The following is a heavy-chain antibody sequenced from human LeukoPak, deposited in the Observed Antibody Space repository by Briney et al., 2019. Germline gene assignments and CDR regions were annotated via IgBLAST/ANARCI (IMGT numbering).Heavy chain of an antibody. J-gene: IGHJ4*02. CDR2: IYYSGST. D-gene: IGHD5-18*01. CDR3: AREGGYSYGYHY. CDR1: GGSFSGYY. Sequence: SETLSLTCAVYGGSFSGYYWSWIRQPPGKGLEWIGYIYYSGSTNYNPSLKSRVTISVDTSKNQFSLKLSSVTAADTAVYYCAREGGYSYGYHYWGQGTLVTVSS. V-gene: IGHV4-59*01.